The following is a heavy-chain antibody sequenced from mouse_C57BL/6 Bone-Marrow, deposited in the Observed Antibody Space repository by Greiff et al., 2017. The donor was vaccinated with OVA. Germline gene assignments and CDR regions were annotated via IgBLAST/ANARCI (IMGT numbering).Heavy chain of an antibody. CDR2: IDPENGDT. CDR3: TTGDDGYSFAY. J-gene: IGHJ3*01. D-gene: IGHD2-3*01. CDR1: GFNITDDY. Sequence: VQLQQSGAELVRPGASVKLSCTASGFNITDDYMHWVQQRPEQGLEWIGWIDPENGDTEYASKFQGKATITADTSSNTAYLQLSSLTSEDTAGYYCTTGDDGYSFAYWGQGTLVTVSA. V-gene: IGHV14-4*01.